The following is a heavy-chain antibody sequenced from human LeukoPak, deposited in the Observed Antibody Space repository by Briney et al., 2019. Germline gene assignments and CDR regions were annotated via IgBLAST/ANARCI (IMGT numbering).Heavy chain of an antibody. J-gene: IGHJ4*02. D-gene: IGHD2-2*02. CDR1: GYTFTSYG. CDR2: IIPIFGTA. CDR3: ARAYCSSTSCYTSYFDY. V-gene: IGHV1-69*05. Sequence: GASVKVSCKASGYTFTSYGISWVRQAPGQGLEWMGGIIPIFGTANYAQKFQGRVTITTDESTSTAYMELSSLRSENTAVYYCARAYCSSTSCYTSYFDYWGQGTLVTVSS.